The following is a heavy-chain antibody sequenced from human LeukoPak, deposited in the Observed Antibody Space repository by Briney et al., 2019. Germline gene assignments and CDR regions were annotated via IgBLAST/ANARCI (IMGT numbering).Heavy chain of an antibody. J-gene: IGHJ5*02. Sequence: PGGSLRLSCAASGFPFNSQTMSWVRQAPGKGLEWVAKMKEDGSDVKYVDSVRGRFTISRDNAKDSLFLEMNSLRDDDTAVYYCVRGGAVAGRFEAWGQGTQVTASS. CDR3: VRGGAVAGRFEA. V-gene: IGHV3-7*01. D-gene: IGHD6-19*01. CDR1: GFPFNSQT. CDR2: MKEDGSDV.